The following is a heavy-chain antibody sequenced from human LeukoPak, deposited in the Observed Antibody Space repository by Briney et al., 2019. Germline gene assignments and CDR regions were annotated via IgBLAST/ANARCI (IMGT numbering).Heavy chain of an antibody. V-gene: IGHV2-70*04. CDR3: ARMVSAYCSGGSCYGFDY. CDR2: IDWDDDK. J-gene: IGHJ4*02. D-gene: IGHD2-15*01. Sequence: QTLSLTXTFSGFSLSTSGMRVSWIRQPPGKALEWLARIDWDDDKFYSTSLKTRLTISKDTSKNQVVLTMTNMDPVDTATYYCARMVSAYCSGGSCYGFDYWGQGTLVTVSS. CDR1: GFSLSTSGMR.